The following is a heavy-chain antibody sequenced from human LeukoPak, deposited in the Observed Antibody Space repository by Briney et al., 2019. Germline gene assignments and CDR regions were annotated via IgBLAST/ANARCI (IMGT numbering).Heavy chain of an antibody. D-gene: IGHD2/OR15-2a*01. CDR2: IYSGGST. Sequence: GGSLRLSCAASGFTVSSNYMSRVRQAPGKGLEWVSVIYSGGSTYYADSVKGRFTISRDNSKNTLYLQMNSLRAEDTAVYYCARAFYLDGGMDVWGQGTTVTVSS. CDR3: ARAFYLDGGMDV. V-gene: IGHV3-53*01. CDR1: GFTVSSNY. J-gene: IGHJ6*02.